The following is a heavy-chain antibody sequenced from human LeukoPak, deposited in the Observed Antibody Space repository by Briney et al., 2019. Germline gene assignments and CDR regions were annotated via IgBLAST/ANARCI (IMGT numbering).Heavy chain of an antibody. CDR3: ARDFSSMITFGAFDY. CDR1: GFTFSSYA. CDR2: ISGSGGST. D-gene: IGHD3-16*01. V-gene: IGHV3-23*01. Sequence: GGSLRLSCAASGFTFSSYAMSWVRQAPGKGLEWVSAISGSGGSTFYADSVKGRFTISRDNSKNTLYLQMNSLRAEDTAVYYCARDFSSMITFGAFDYWGQGTLVTVSS. J-gene: IGHJ4*02.